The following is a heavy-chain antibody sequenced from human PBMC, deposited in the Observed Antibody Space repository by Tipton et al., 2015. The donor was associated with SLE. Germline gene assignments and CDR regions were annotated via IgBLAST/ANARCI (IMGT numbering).Heavy chain of an antibody. CDR3: ARGKTTPTTALGY. D-gene: IGHD4-17*01. Sequence: GSLRLSCAASGFTFSSYWMSWVRQAPGKGLEWVANIKQDGSEKYYVDSVKGRFTISRDNAKNSLYLQMNSLRAEDTAVYYCARGKTTPTTALGYWGQGTLVTVSS. CDR2: IKQDGSEK. J-gene: IGHJ4*02. V-gene: IGHV3-7*01. CDR1: GFTFSSYW.